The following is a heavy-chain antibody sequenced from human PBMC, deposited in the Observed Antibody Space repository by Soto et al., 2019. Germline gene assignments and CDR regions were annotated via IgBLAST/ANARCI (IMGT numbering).Heavy chain of an antibody. J-gene: IGHJ4*02. V-gene: IGHV3-23*01. CDR2: ITDTGGST. CDR3: ATVSPHFDSSASPS. Sequence: PGGSLRLSCAASGFTFSSYAMSWVRQAPGKGLEWVSAITDTGGSTYYADSVKGRFTISRDNSNNTLYLQMKSLRAEDTAVYYCATVSPHFDSSASPSWGQGTLVTVSS. CDR1: GFTFSSYA. D-gene: IGHD3-22*01.